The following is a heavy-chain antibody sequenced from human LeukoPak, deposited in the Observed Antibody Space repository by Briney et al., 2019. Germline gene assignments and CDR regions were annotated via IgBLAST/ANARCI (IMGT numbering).Heavy chain of an antibody. V-gene: IGHV4-31*03. CDR1: GGSISSGGYS. CDR2: IYYSGST. CDR3: ASSGRLDY. J-gene: IGHJ4*02. Sequence: PSETLSLTCTVSGGSISSGGYSWSWIRQHPGKGLEWIGYIYYSGSTYYNPSLKSRVTISVDTSKNQFSLKLSSVTAADTAVYYCASSGRLDYWGQGTLVTVSS.